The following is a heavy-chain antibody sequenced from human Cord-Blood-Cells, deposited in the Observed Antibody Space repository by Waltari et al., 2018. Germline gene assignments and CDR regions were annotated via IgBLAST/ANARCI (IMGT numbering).Heavy chain of an antibody. J-gene: IGHJ4*02. V-gene: IGHV4-34*01. CDR3: ARVGLLSIAARPYYFDY. CDR1: GGSFSGYY. CDR2: INHSGST. D-gene: IGHD6-6*01. Sequence: QVQLQQWGAGLLKPSETLSLTCAVYGGSFSGYYWSWIRQPPGKGLEWIGEINHSGSTNYNPSLKSRVTISVDTSKNQFSLKLSSVTAADTAVYYCARVGLLSIAARPYYFDYWGQGTLVTVSS.